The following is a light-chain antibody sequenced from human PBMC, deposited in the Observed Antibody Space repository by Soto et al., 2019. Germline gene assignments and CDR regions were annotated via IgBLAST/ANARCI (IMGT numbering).Light chain of an antibody. Sequence: NFMLTQPHSVSESPGKTVTISCTRSSGSIASNYVQWYQQRPGSAPTTLIYEDDRRPSGVPDRFSGSILGDKAALTITGAQADDESDYYCVLYMGGGIWVFGGGTKVTVL. CDR3: VLYMGGGIWV. CDR2: EDD. J-gene: IGLJ3*02. V-gene: IGLV6-57*04. CDR1: SGSIASNY.